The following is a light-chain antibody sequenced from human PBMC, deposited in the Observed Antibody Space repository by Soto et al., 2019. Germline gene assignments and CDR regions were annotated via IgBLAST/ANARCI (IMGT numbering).Light chain of an antibody. V-gene: IGKV1-9*01. CDR1: QGISSY. J-gene: IGKJ4*01. CDR3: QQRNSYPLT. Sequence: DIQLTQSPSFLSASVGDRVTITCRASQGISSYLAWYQHKPGKAPKLLIYAASTLQSGVPSRFSGSGSGTEFTLSISSLQPEDFATYYCQQRNSYPLTFGGGTTVEIK. CDR2: AAS.